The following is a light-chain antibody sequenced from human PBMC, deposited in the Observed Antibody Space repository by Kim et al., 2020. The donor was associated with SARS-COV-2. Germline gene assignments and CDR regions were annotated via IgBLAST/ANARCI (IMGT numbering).Light chain of an antibody. J-gene: IGLJ3*02. CDR2: STS. CDR1: TGAVTSSYY. V-gene: IGLV7-43*01. Sequence: PGGTDTLTCSSSTGAVTSSYYPNWFQQKPGQAPRPLIYSTSNKHAWTPARFSGSLLGGKAALTLSGVQPEDESEYYCLLYYGGARVFGGGTQLTVL. CDR3: LLYYGGARV.